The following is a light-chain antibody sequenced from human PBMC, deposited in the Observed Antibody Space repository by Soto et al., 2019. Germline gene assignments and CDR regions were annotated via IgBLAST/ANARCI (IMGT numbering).Light chain of an antibody. CDR2: DVS. J-gene: IGLJ3*02. Sequence: QSALTQPRSVSGSPGQSVTISCTGTSSDVGGYNYVSWYQQHPGKAPKLMIYDVSKRPSGVPDRFSGSKPGNTASLTISGLQAEDEAYDYCCSYSGSYTWVFGGGTKLTVL. CDR3: CSYSGSYTWV. CDR1: SSDVGGYNY. V-gene: IGLV2-11*01.